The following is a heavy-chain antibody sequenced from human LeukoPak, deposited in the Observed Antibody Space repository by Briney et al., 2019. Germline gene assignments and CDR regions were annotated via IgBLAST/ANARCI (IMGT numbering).Heavy chain of an antibody. V-gene: IGHV1-2*02. CDR1: GYTFTGYY. J-gene: IGHJ4*02. CDR3: ARESHSGSAFLDAADYFDY. D-gene: IGHD3/OR15-3a*01. Sequence: ASVKVPCKASGYTFTGYYMHWVRQAPGQGLEWMGWINPNSCGTNYAQKFQGRVTMTRDTSISTAYMELSRLRSDDTAVYYCARESHSGSAFLDAADYFDYWGQGTPVTVSS. CDR2: INPNSCGT.